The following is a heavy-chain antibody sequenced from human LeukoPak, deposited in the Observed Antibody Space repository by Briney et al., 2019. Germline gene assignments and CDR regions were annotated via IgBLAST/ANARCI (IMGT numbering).Heavy chain of an antibody. V-gene: IGHV1-18*01. J-gene: IGHJ6*03. CDR1: GYTFTSYG. CDR3: ARAPSGYQYYYYYYYMDV. Sequence: ASVKVSCKASGYTFTSYGISWVRQAPGQGLEWMGWISAYNGNTNYAQKLQGRVTMTTDTSTSTAYMELRSLRSDDTAVYYCARAPSGYQYYYYYYYMDVWGKGTTVTVSS. CDR2: ISAYNGNT. D-gene: IGHD3-3*01.